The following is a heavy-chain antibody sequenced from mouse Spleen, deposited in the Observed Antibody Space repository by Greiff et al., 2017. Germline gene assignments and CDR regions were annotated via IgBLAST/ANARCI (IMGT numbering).Heavy chain of an antibody. CDR2: ISYDGSN. CDR3: ARLEYYFDY. V-gene: IGHV3-6*01. Sequence: DVHLVESGPGLVKPSQSLSLTCSVTGYSITSGYYWNWIRQFPGNKLEWMGYISYDGSNNYNPSLKNRISITRDTSKNQFFLKLNSVTTEDTATYYCARLEYYFDYWGQGTTLTVSS. J-gene: IGHJ2*01. CDR1: GYSITSGYY.